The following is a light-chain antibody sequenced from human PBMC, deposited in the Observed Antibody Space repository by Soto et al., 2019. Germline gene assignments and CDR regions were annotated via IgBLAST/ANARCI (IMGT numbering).Light chain of an antibody. CDR1: QNISVW. CDR2: DAS. J-gene: IGKJ2*01. CDR3: QQYDSSSPS. Sequence: DIPMTQSHSTLSASVGDGVTITCRASQNISVWLAWYQQRPGKAPKFLMYDASSLETGVPSRFSGSGSGTEFTLTIRSLQPDDSATYYCQQYDSSSPSFGQGTKLEIK. V-gene: IGKV1-5*01.